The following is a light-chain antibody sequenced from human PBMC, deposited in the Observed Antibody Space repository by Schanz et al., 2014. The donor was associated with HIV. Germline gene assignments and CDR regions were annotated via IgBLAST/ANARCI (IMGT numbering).Light chain of an antibody. CDR1: SSNFRSNA. J-gene: IGLJ2*01. CDR2: GNS. V-gene: IGLV1-40*01. CDR3: QSYDSSLSGYVV. Sequence: QLVLTQPPSASGTPGQRVTISCSGSSSNFRSNAENWYQQLPGTAPKLLIYGNSNRPSGVPDRFSGSKSGTSASLAITGLQAEDEADYYCQSYDSSLSGYVVFGGGTKLTVL.